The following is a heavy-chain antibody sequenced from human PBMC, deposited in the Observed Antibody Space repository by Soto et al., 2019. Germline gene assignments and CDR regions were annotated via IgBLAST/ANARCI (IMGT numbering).Heavy chain of an antibody. CDR1: GFTFTNYW. J-gene: IGHJ5*02. V-gene: IGHV5-51*01. D-gene: IGHD3-9*01. CDR2: IYPADSQT. CDR3: VRQATGYKLKWFAP. Sequence: GESLKISCEVSGFTFTNYWIAWVRQMPGKGLEWKGGIYPADSQTRYSTTCQGQVSISADKSVNTADLQWRSLKASDTAIYYWVRQATGYKLKWFAPWGQGTRVTVS.